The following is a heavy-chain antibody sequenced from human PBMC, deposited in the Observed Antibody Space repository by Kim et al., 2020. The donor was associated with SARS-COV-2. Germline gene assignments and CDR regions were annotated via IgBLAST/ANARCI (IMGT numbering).Heavy chain of an antibody. V-gene: IGHV1-3*01. CDR1: GYTFTKYG. D-gene: IGHD2-8*01. CDR3: ARPSFCADGIRPYYDY. J-gene: IGHJ4*02. CDR2: VNAGNGDT. Sequence: ASVKVSCKASGYTFTKYGVHWVRQAPGQSLEWMGWVNAGNGDTHYSPKFQDRVTITRDTSATTAYMELSSLRSEDTAVYYCARPSFCADGIRPYYDYWGQGTLVTVSS.